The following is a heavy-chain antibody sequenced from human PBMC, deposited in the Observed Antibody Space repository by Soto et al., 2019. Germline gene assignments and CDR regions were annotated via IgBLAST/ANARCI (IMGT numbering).Heavy chain of an antibody. D-gene: IGHD5-18*01. CDR3: ARDRLMATAGTARHYFGLDV. V-gene: IGHV4-31*03. Sequence: LSLTCTVSGGSIRSGGYYWSWVRQNPRRGLEWIGNIYYSGNTYYNPSLKSRLTISVDTSKNQFSLNLSSVTAADTAVYYCARDRLMATAGTARHYFGLDVWGQGTTVTVSS. CDR2: IYYSGNT. J-gene: IGHJ6*02. CDR1: GGSIRSGGYY.